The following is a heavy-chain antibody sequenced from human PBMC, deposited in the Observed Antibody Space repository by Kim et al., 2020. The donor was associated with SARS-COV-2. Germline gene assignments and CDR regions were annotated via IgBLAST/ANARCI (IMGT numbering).Heavy chain of an antibody. Sequence: ADSVKGRFTISRDNAKNSLYLQMNSLRAEDTAVYYCARGTSSSWYWCMDVWGKGTTVTVSS. CDR3: ARGTSSSWYWCMDV. D-gene: IGHD6-13*01. J-gene: IGHJ6*03. V-gene: IGHV3-21*01.